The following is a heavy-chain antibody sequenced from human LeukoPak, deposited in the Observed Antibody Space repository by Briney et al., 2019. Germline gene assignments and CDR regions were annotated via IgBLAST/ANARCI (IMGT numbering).Heavy chain of an antibody. CDR3: ARDRNIVLMVYAITFDY. J-gene: IGHJ4*02. CDR1: GFTFSSYG. D-gene: IGHD2-8*01. Sequence: GGSLRLSCAASGFTFSSYGMHWVRQAPGKGLEWVAFIRYDGSNKYYADSVKGRFTISRDNSKNTLYLQMNSLRAEDTAVYYCARDRNIVLMVYAITFDYWGQGTLVTVSS. CDR2: IRYDGSNK. V-gene: IGHV3-30*02.